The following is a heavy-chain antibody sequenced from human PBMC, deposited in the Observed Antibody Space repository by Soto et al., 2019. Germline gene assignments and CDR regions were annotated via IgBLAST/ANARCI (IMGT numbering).Heavy chain of an antibody. CDR2: MNSNSGKT. Sequence: QVQLVQSGAEVKKPGASVKVSCKPSGYSYTTFGISWVRQAPGQGLEWMGWMNSNSGKTDYAQKFQGIVTMTTDTFKRTAYMDLRSLTSDDTAVYFCVRDRLTVTGTKCFDYWGQETLVTVSS. J-gene: IGHJ4*02. CDR1: GYSYTTFG. D-gene: IGHD4-17*01. V-gene: IGHV1-18*01. CDR3: VRDRLTVTGTKCFDY.